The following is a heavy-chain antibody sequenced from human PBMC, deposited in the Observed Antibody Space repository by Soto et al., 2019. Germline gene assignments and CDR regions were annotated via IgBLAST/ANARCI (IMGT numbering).Heavy chain of an antibody. CDR1: GFTSSSYW. CDR2: ISNDGSST. CDR3: ARDTYYYDSSDHFSADAFDI. D-gene: IGHD3-22*01. J-gene: IGHJ3*02. V-gene: IGHV3-74*01. Sequence: EVQLVESGGGLVQPGGSLRLSCAASGFTSSSYWIHWVGQAPGKGLVWVSRISNDGSSTNYADSVKGRFTISRDNAKNTVYLQMNSLRAEDTAVYYCARDTYYYDSSDHFSADAFDIWGQGTMVTVSS.